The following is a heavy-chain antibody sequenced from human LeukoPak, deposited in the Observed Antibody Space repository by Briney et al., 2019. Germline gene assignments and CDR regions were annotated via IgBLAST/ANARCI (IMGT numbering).Heavy chain of an antibody. V-gene: IGHV1-2*02. CDR2: INPNSGGT. CDR3: AREFPPPGYYYYGMDV. CDR1: GYTCTGYY. J-gene: IGHJ6*02. Sequence: ASAKDSCKASGYTCTGYYMHWGRQAPGQGLEWMVWINPNSGGTNYAQKFQGRVTMTRDTSISTAYMELSRLRSDDTAVYYCAREFPPPGYYYYGMDVWGQGTTVTVSS. D-gene: IGHD3-10*01.